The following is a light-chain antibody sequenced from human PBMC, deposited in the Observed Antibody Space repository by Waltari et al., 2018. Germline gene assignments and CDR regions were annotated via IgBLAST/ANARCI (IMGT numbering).Light chain of an antibody. V-gene: IGLV2-23*02. Sequence: QSALTQPASVSGSPGQSITLSCTGSSSDIGGYNVFPWYQHHPGKAPKLVIYEVINRPSGVSNRFSGSKSGNTASLTISGLQAEDEADYYCCSYAGSVVFGGGTKLTVL. CDR1: SSDIGGYNV. J-gene: IGLJ2*01. CDR3: CSYAGSVV. CDR2: EVI.